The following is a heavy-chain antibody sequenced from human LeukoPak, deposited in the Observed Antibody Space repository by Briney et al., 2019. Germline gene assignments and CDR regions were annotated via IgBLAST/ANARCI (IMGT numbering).Heavy chain of an antibody. D-gene: IGHD2-8*01. CDR2: IYNSGST. CDR1: GGSISSGGYY. V-gene: IGHV4-31*03. Sequence: SQTLSLTCTVSGGSISSGGYYWNWLRQHPGKGLEWIGYIYNSGSTYYNPSLKSRSTISVDTPKNQFSLKLSSVTAADTAVYYCARGYCTNGVCSSDYFDYWGQGTLVTVSS. J-gene: IGHJ4*02. CDR3: ARGYCTNGVCSSDYFDY.